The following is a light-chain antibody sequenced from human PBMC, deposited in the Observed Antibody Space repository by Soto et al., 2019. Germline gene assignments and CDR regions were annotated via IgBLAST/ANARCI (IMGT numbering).Light chain of an antibody. J-gene: IGKJ2*01. V-gene: IGKV3-20*01. CDR1: QSVSNNY. Sequence: EVVLTQSPGTLSLSPGERATLSCRASQSVSNNYLAWYQQKPGQGPRLLIFGSSDRATGIPDRFSGSGSGTDFTLTISRLEPEAFPVYYCQQYGSPPPYTFGQGTKLEIK. CDR3: QQYGSPPPYT. CDR2: GSS.